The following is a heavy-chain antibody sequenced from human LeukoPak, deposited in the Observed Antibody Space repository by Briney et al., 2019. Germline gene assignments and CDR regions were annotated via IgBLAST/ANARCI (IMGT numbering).Heavy chain of an antibody. CDR1: GGSFSGYY. CDR3: AREVTTYFDY. Sequence: SETLSLTCAVYGGSFSGYYWSWIRQPPGKGLEWIGEINHSGSTNYNPSLKSRVTISVDTSKNQFSLKLSSVTAADTAVYYCAREVTTYFDYWGQGTLVTVSS. J-gene: IGHJ4*02. D-gene: IGHD2-21*02. CDR2: INHSGST. V-gene: IGHV4-34*01.